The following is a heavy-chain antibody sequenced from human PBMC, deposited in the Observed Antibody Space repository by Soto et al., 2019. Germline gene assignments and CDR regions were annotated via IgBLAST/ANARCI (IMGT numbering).Heavy chain of an antibody. V-gene: IGHV3-21*06. D-gene: IGHD2-15*01. J-gene: IGHJ4*02. CDR2: ISISSSYI. CDR1: GFSFNSYS. Sequence: PGGSPRLSCAAPGFSFNSYSMKWVRQAPGKGLEWLSSISISSSYIYYADSVKGRFTISRDNAKNSLFLEMNSLRAEDTAMYYCARKRGYCAGGTCSCGCWGEGSLVTGS. CDR3: ARKRGYCAGGTCSCGC.